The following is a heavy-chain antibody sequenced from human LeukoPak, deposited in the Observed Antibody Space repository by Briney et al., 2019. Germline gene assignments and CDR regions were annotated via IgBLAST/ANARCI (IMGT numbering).Heavy chain of an antibody. D-gene: IGHD2-2*01. Sequence: SDTLSLTYTDSDGSIKSVDYFWSWIRQLPGKGLHWIGYIYYSGSAYYNPSLMTPVTLSIDPSKIQFSLKLTSVTAADTAVYYCARLSCSGNSCSHGGAFDSWGQGTLVTVSS. CDR3: ARLSCSGNSCSHGGAFDS. V-gene: IGHV4-31*01. J-gene: IGHJ4*02. CDR2: IYYSGSA. CDR1: DGSIKSVDYF.